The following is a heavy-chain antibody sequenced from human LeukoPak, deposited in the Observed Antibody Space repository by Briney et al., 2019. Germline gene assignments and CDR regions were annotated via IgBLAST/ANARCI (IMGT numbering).Heavy chain of an antibody. J-gene: IGHJ3*02. V-gene: IGHV4-4*09. CDR2: SSTSGSS. CDR3: ARELLGGSEI. Sequence: SETLSLICTVSGGSISGHYWHWIRQPPGKGLEWIGFSSTSGSSNSNPSLRSRVIVLMDTSKTRFSLRLNSVTAADTAVYFCARELLGGSEIWGQGTVVTVSS. CDR1: GGSISGHY. D-gene: IGHD1-26*01.